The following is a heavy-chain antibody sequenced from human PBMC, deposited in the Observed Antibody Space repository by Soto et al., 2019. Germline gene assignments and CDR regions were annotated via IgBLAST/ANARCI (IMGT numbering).Heavy chain of an antibody. CDR2: IWYDGSNK. D-gene: IGHD6-13*01. J-gene: IGHJ4*02. CDR3: ARWGIEAGDY. CDR1: GFTFSSYG. V-gene: IGHV3-33*01. Sequence: QVQLVESGGGVVQPGRSLRLSCAAAGFTFSSYGMHWVRQAPGKGLEWVAVIWYDGSNKYYADSVKGRFTIARDNSKNTLYLQMNSLRAEDTAVYYCARWGIEAGDYWGPGTLVTVST.